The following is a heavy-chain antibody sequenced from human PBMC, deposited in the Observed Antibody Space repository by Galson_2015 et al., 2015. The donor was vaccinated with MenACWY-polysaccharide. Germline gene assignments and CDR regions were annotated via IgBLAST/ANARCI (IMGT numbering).Heavy chain of an antibody. J-gene: IGHJ5*02. CDR1: GGSISSTTYV. Sequence: ETLSLTCTVSGGSISSTTYVWAWIRQPPGKGLEWVGSIHYSGSTTYNSSLKSRVTISVDTSKNQFSLKLSSVTAADTAVYYCARPKPVNVWFDPWGQGTLVTVSS. CDR3: ARPKPVNVWFDP. V-gene: IGHV4-39*01. CDR2: IHYSGST.